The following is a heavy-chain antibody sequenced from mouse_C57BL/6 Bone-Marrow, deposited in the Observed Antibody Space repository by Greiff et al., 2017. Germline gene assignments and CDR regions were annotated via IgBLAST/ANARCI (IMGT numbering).Heavy chain of an antibody. CDR2: IDPSDSYT. V-gene: IGHV1-50*01. J-gene: IGHJ3*01. CDR3: ARDRYSRAY. D-gene: IGHD2-5*01. CDR1: GYTFTSYW. Sequence: VQLQQPGAELVKPGASVKLSCKASGYTFTSYWMQWVKQRPGQGLDWIGEIDPSDSYTNYNQKFKGKATLTVDTSSSTAYMQLSSLTSEDSAVYYCARDRYSRAYWGQGTLVTVSA.